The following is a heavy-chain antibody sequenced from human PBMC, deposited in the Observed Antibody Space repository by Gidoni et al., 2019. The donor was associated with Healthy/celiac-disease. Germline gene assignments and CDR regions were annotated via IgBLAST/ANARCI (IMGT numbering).Heavy chain of an antibody. CDR1: GFTFSSYG. CDR2: IWYDGSNK. CDR3: ARDQGDGSNLDY. V-gene: IGHV3-33*01. Sequence: QVQLVESGGGVVQPGRSLRLSCAASGFTFSSYGMHWVRQAPGKGLEWVAVIWYDGSNKYYADSGKGRFTISRDNSKNTLYLQMNSLRAEDTAVYYCARDQGDGSNLDYWGQGTLVTVSS. D-gene: IGHD5-12*01. J-gene: IGHJ4*02.